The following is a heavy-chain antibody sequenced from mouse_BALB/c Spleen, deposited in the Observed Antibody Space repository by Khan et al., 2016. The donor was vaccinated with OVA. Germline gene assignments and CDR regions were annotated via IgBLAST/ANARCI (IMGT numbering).Heavy chain of an antibody. Sequence: EVKLEVSGPSLVQPSQTLSLTCSVTGDSITSGYWSWIRKFPGNKLEYMGYMIYSGYTYYNPSLKSRISITRHTSKNQYYVQLNSVTTEDTATYYCARSTDRYAFAYWGQGTLVTVSA. D-gene: IGHD2-14*01. V-gene: IGHV3-8*02. J-gene: IGHJ3*01. CDR2: MIYSGYT. CDR3: ARSTDRYAFAY. CDR1: GDSITSGY.